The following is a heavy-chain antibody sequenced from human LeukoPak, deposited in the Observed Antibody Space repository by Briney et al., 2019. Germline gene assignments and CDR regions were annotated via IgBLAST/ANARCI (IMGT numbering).Heavy chain of an antibody. CDR3: ARAGTTVTTLHMDV. V-gene: IGHV4-61*01. J-gene: IGHJ6*03. D-gene: IGHD4-17*01. CDR1: GGSINSGSYY. Sequence: SETLSLTCTVSGGSINSGSYYWSWIRQPPGKGLEWIGYIYYSGSTNYNPSLKSRVTISVDTSKNQFSLKLSSVTAADTAVYYCARAGTTVTTLHMDVWGKGTTVTVSS. CDR2: IYYSGST.